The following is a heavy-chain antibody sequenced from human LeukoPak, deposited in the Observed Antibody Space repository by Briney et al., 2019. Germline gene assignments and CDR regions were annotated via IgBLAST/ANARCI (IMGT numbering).Heavy chain of an antibody. Sequence: SGTLCCKASGAAFSSYGISWVRQAPGQGLEWMGGFIPIFGTANYAQKDQGRGTITVDESTSTAYMELSSLRSEDTAVYYCARDPGIAVAPGAFDIWGQGTMVTVSS. V-gene: IGHV1-69*01. D-gene: IGHD6-19*01. J-gene: IGHJ3*02. CDR1: GAAFSSYG. CDR3: ARDPGIAVAPGAFDI. CDR2: FIPIFGTA.